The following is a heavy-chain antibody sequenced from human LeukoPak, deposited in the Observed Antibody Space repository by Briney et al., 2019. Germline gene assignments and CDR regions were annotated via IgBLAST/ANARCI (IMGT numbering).Heavy chain of an antibody. CDR1: GYTFTSYD. Sequence: ASVKVSCKASGYTFTSYDINWVRQATGQGLDWMGWMNPNSGNTGYAQKFQGRVTMTRNTSISTAYMELSSLSSEDTAVYYCARAPPRYYGSGSSWFDPWGQGTLVTVSS. J-gene: IGHJ5*02. CDR2: MNPNSGNT. V-gene: IGHV1-8*01. D-gene: IGHD3-10*01. CDR3: ARAPPRYYGSGSSWFDP.